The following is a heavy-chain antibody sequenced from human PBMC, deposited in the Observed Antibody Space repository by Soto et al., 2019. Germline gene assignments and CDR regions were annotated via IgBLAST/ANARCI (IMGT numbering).Heavy chain of an antibody. Sequence: HPGGSLRLSCAASGFTFSSYAMSWVRQAPGKGLEWVSAISGSGGSTYYADSVKGRFTISRDNSKNTLYLQMNSLRAEDTAVYYCAKPTINYDSSGYFFDYWGQGTLVTVSS. CDR1: GFTFSSYA. V-gene: IGHV3-23*01. D-gene: IGHD3-22*01. J-gene: IGHJ4*02. CDR3: AKPTINYDSSGYFFDY. CDR2: ISGSGGST.